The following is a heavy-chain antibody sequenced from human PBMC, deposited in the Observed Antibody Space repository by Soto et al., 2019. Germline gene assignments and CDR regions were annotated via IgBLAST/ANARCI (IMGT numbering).Heavy chain of an antibody. CDR3: ARVSRYFDWYYGMDV. D-gene: IGHD3-9*01. Sequence: ASVKVSCKASGGTFSSYAISWVRQAPGQGLEWMGGIIPIFGTANYAQKFQGRVTITADESTSTAYMELSSLRSEDTAVYYCARVSRYFDWYYGMDVWGQGTMVTVSS. CDR1: GGTFSSYA. V-gene: IGHV1-69*13. J-gene: IGHJ6*02. CDR2: IIPIFGTA.